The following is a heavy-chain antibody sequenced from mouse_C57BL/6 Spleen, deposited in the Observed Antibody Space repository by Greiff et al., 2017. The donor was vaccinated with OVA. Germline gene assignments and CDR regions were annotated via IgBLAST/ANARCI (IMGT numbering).Heavy chain of an antibody. Sequence: VQLQQSGPELVKPGASVKISCKASGYAFSSSWMNWVKQRPGKGLEWIGRIYPGDGDTNYNGMFKGKATLTADKSSSTAYMQLSSLTSADSAVYFCARSAGDYDGYWGQGTTLTVSS. D-gene: IGHD2-4*01. V-gene: IGHV1-82*01. CDR3: ARSAGDYDGY. CDR1: GYAFSSSW. J-gene: IGHJ2*01. CDR2: IYPGDGDT.